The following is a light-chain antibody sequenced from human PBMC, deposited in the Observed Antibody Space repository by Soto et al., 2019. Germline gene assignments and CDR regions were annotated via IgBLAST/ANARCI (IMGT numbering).Light chain of an antibody. CDR2: AAS. J-gene: IGKJ4*01. CDR3: QQLNSYPFT. Sequence: DIQVTPSPSFLSASVGDRVTITCRASQGISSYLAWYQQKPGKAPKLLIYAASTLQSGVPSRFSGSGSGTEFTLTISSLQPEDFATYYCQQLNSYPFTFGGGTKVDIK. CDR1: QGISSY. V-gene: IGKV1-9*01.